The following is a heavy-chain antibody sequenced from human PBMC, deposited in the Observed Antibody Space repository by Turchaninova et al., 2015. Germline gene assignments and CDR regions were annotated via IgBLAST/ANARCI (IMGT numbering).Heavy chain of an antibody. Sequence: EVQLGESGGGLVQPGGSLRLSCAASGFTFSRYWMYWVRQGPGKGRVCVSRTNGDGTFTIYADSVKGRFAISRDNAKNTLFLQMNSLGVEDTAVYYCARGGSTYLDYWGQGTPVTVSS. CDR1: GFTFSRYW. V-gene: IGHV3-74*01. J-gene: IGHJ4*02. D-gene: IGHD2-15*01. CDR3: ARGGSTYLDY. CDR2: TNGDGTFT.